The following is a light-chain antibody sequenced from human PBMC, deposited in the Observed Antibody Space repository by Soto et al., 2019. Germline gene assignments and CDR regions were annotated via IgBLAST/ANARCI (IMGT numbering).Light chain of an antibody. V-gene: IGKV3-20*01. CDR1: QTVSSNY. J-gene: IGKJ3*01. CDR2: GAS. CDR3: HQYGSSAVFT. Sequence: EIVLTQSPGTLSLSPGERATLSCRASQTVSSNYFAWYQQKAGQAPRLLIYGASSRATGIPDRFSGSGSGTDFTLTISRLEPEDFAVYYCHQYGSSAVFTFGPGTKVDIK.